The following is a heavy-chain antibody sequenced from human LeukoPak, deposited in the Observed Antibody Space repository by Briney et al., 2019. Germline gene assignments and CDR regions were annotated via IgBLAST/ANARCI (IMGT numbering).Heavy chain of an antibody. CDR2: INHSGST. D-gene: IGHD6-19*01. J-gene: IGHJ4*02. CDR1: GGSFSGYY. V-gene: IGHV4-34*01. CDR3: ARGVVPGIAVH. Sequence: SETLSLTCAVYGGSFSGYYWSWIRQPPGKGLEWIGEINHSGSTNYNPSLKSRVTISVDTSKNQFSLKLSSVTAADTAVCYCARGVVPGIAVHWGQGTLVTVSS.